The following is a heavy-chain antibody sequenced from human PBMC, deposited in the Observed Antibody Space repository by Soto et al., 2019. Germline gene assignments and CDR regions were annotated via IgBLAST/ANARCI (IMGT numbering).Heavy chain of an antibody. Sequence: GGSLRLSCTASGFTFSTYAMSWVRQAPGKGLEWVSSISGSGATTYHAESVKRRFSISRDNSKDTLYLQMNSLRAEDTAMYFCAKDFWRLELPAYHFDYWGQGALVTVSS. CDR3: AKDFWRLELPAYHFDY. V-gene: IGHV3-23*01. CDR1: GFTFSTYA. CDR2: ISGSGATT. J-gene: IGHJ4*02. D-gene: IGHD1-7*01.